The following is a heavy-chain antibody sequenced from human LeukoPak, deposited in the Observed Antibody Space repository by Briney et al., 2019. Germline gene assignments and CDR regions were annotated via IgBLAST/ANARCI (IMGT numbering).Heavy chain of an antibody. CDR2: INHSGST. CDR1: GESFSGYY. V-gene: IGHV4-34*01. Sequence: PSETLSLTCTVYGESFSGYYWSWIRQPPGKGLEWIGEINHSGSTNYNPSLKSRVIISPDTSKNQFSLKLSSMTAADTAVYYCASTERCSTTCPLDYWGQGTLVTVSS. D-gene: IGHD2-2*01. CDR3: ASTERCSTTCPLDY. J-gene: IGHJ4*02.